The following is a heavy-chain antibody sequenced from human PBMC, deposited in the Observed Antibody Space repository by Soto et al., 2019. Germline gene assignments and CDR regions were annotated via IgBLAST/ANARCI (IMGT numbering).Heavy chain of an antibody. CDR1: GYTFSNYG. D-gene: IGHD3-10*01. CDR2: ISDYNGNT. Sequence: QVQLVQSGAEVRKHGASVKVSCKASGYTFSNYGLSWVRQAPGHGLEWMGWISDYNGNTHYAQQFQGRLIMTTATSTRTDYVELRGLASDDTAVYFCAREGYSSGSGTYSLPRYYGMDVWGQGTTVTVSS. J-gene: IGHJ6*02. V-gene: IGHV1-18*01. CDR3: AREGYSSGSGTYSLPRYYGMDV.